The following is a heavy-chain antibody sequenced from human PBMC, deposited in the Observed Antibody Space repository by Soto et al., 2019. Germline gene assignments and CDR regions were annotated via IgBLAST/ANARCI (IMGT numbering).Heavy chain of an antibody. J-gene: IGHJ4*02. V-gene: IGHV1-69*02. Sequence: QVQLVQSGAEVKKPGSSVKVSCKASGGTFSSYTISWVRQAPGQGLEWMGRIIPILGIANYAQKFQGRVTITADQSTSTAYMELSSLRSEDTAVYYCASGNYDYVWGSYRHMTPGFDYWGQGTLVTVSS. CDR3: ASGNYDYVWGSYRHMTPGFDY. CDR1: GGTFSSYT. CDR2: IIPILGIA. D-gene: IGHD3-16*02.